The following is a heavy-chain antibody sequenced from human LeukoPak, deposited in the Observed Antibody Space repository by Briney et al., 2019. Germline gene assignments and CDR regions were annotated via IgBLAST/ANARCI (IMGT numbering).Heavy chain of an antibody. Sequence: GSLRLFCAASGFTFSSYLMSWVRQAPGKGLEGVANIKPGGSEKYYVDSVKGRFTISRDNAKNSLYLQMNSLRAEDTAVYYCARGGVNTFWSGYYGDAFDIWGQGTMVTVSS. CDR2: IKPGGSEK. CDR1: GFTFSSYL. D-gene: IGHD3-3*01. J-gene: IGHJ3*02. V-gene: IGHV3-7*01. CDR3: ARGGVNTFWSGYYGDAFDI.